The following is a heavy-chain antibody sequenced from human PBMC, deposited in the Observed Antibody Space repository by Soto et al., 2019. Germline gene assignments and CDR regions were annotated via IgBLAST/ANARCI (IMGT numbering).Heavy chain of an antibody. CDR3: VGGNYYYYYYGMDV. Sequence: GGSLRLSCAASGFTFSSYAMSWVRQAPGKGLEWVSAISGSGGSTYYADSVKGRFTISRDNSKNTLYLQMNSLRAEDTAVYYCVGGNYYYYYYGMDVWGQGTTVTVSS. J-gene: IGHJ6*02. V-gene: IGHV3-23*01. D-gene: IGHD4-4*01. CDR1: GFTFSSYA. CDR2: ISGSGGST.